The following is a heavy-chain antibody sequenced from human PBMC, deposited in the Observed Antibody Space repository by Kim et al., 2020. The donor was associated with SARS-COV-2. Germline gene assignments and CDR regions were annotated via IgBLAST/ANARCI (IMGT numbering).Heavy chain of an antibody. Sequence: PALESRVTLSVDTSKNQFSLKLSSVTAADTAVYYCARVKYYDSTPYFDYWGQGTLVTVSS. D-gene: IGHD3-22*01. J-gene: IGHJ4*02. V-gene: IGHV4-59*01. CDR3: ARVKYYDSTPYFDY.